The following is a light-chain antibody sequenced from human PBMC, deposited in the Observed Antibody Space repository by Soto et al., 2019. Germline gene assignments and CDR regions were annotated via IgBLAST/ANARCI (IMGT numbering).Light chain of an antibody. J-gene: IGKJ1*01. CDR3: QHYNSYSEA. Sequence: DIQMTQSPSSLSASVGDRVTITCRASQSISSYLNWYQQKPGKAPKLLISDASSLKSGVPSRFSGSGSGTEFTLTISSLQPDDFATYYCQHYNSYSEAFGQGTKVDIK. CDR2: DAS. V-gene: IGKV1-5*01. CDR1: QSISSY.